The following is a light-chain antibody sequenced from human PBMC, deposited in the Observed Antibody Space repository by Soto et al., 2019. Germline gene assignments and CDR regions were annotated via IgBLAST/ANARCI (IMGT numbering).Light chain of an antibody. J-gene: IGKJ1*01. CDR1: QSISGW. Sequence: DIQMTQSPSTLSASVGGRVPIICRASQSISGWLAWFQQKPGKAPKLMIYAASSLQSGVPSRFSGSGSGTEFTLTISSLQPDDFATYYCQQYDSYPWTFGQGTKVDIK. CDR3: QQYDSYPWT. CDR2: AAS. V-gene: IGKV1-5*02.